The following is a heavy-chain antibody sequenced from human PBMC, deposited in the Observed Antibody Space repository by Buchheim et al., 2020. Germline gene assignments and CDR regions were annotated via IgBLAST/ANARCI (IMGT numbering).Heavy chain of an antibody. D-gene: IGHD5-18*01. CDR2: VGDGGGST. V-gene: IGHV3-23*01. CDR3: AKADMVPLFYYYYGMDV. CDR1: GFAFSSYA. J-gene: IGHJ6*02. Sequence: QLLESGGGLVQPGGSLRLSCAASGFAFSSYAMCWVRQAPGKGLEWVAGVGDGGGSTSYADSVKGRFTFPRANSKNTLYLQMNSLRAEHTAVYYCAKADMVPLFYYYYGMDVGGQATT.